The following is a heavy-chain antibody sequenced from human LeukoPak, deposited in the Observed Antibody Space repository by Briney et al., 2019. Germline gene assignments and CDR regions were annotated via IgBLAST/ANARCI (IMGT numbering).Heavy chain of an antibody. CDR2: ISYDGSNE. Sequence: GRSLRLSCAASGFTFSSYGMHWVRQAPGKGLEWVAVISYDGSNEYYADPVKGRFTISRDNSKNTLYLQMNSLRAEDTAVYHCAKVGQYQLLIFDYWGQGTLVTVSS. CDR3: AKVGQYQLLIFDY. D-gene: IGHD2-2*01. J-gene: IGHJ4*02. CDR1: GFTFSSYG. V-gene: IGHV3-30*18.